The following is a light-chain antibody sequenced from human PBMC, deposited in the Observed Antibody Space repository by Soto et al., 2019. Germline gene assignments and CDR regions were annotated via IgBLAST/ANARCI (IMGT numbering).Light chain of an antibody. CDR2: DAT. V-gene: IGKV3D-20*01. J-gene: IGKJ5*01. CDR3: QQYGSSPIT. Sequence: EIVLTQSPATLSLSPGERATLSCGASQSVSSSYLAWYQQKPGLAPRLLLFDATSRATGIPERFSGSGSGTDFTLTISRLEPEDFAVYYCQQYGSSPITFGQGTRLEIK. CDR1: QSVSSSY.